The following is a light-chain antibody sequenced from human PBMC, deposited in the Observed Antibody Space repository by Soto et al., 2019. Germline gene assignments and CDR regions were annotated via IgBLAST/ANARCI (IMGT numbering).Light chain of an antibody. CDR3: QHRANWPLS. J-gene: IGKJ4*01. CDR1: QSVSSY. Sequence: EIVLTQSPATQPLSPGERATLSCRASQSVSSYLAWYQQRPGQAPRLLICDASNRATGVPARFSGSGSGTDFSLTISSLEPEDVAVYYCQHRANWPLSFGGGAKLELK. CDR2: DAS. V-gene: IGKV3-11*01.